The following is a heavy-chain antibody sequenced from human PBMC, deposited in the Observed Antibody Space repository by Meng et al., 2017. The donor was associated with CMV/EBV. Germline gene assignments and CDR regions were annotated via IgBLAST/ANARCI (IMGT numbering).Heavy chain of an antibody. CDR3: ARDGDCSSTSCYSYDFWSGYPPRGGGMDV. Sequence: GESLKISCAASGFTFSSYAMHWVSQAPGKGLEWVAVISYDGSNKYYADSAKGRFTISRDNSKNTLYLQMNSLRAEDTAVYYCARDGDCSSTSCYSYDFWSGYPPRGGGMDVWGQGTTVTVSS. V-gene: IGHV3-30-3*01. D-gene: IGHD2-2*02. CDR2: ISYDGSNK. CDR1: GFTFSSYA. J-gene: IGHJ6*02.